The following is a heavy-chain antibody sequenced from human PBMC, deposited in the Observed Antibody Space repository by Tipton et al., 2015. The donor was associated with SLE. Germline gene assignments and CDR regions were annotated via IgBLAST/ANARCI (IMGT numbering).Heavy chain of an antibody. Sequence: LRLSCTVSGGPTSSYYWGWVRQPPGKGLEWIGSIYYSGTTNHNPSLKSRVTMSIDMSKNQFSLSLSSVTAADTAIYYCARDTYFGLDVWGQGTLVSVSS. D-gene: IGHD1-1*01. CDR3: ARDTYFGLDV. J-gene: IGHJ4*02. CDR1: GGPTSSYY. CDR2: IYYSGTT. V-gene: IGHV4-59*12.